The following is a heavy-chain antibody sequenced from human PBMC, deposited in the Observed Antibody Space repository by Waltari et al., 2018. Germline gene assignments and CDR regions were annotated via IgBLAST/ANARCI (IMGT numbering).Heavy chain of an antibody. D-gene: IGHD6-6*01. V-gene: IGHV3-53*01. CDR3: ARERSGSSRPFDY. CDR1: GFTVSSNS. J-gene: IGHJ4*02. CDR2: IYSGGST. Sequence: EVQLVESGGGLIQPGGSLRLSCAASGFTVSSNSMSWVRQAPGKGLEWVSVIYSGGSTYYADSVKGRFTISRDNSKNTLYLQMNSLRAEDTAVYYCARERSGSSRPFDYWGQGTLVTVSS.